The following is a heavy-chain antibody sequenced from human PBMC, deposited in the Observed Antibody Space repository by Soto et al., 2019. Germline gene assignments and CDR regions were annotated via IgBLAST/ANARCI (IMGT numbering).Heavy chain of an antibody. V-gene: IGHV3-21*06. Sequence: PGGSLRLSCAASGFTFSFYPMSWVRQAPGKGLEWVSGISSSSSDRYYADSVRGRFTISRDNAKNALYLQMNSLRADDTAVYFCVRGMNPLFGGQGTLVTVSS. J-gene: IGHJ4*01. CDR2: ISSSSSDR. CDR1: GFTFSFYP. CDR3: VRGMNPLF.